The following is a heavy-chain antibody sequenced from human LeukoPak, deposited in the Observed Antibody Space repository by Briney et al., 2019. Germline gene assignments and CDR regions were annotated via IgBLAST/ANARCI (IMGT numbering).Heavy chain of an antibody. CDR2: KNPTSGRT. CDR1: GYTFTSYD. V-gene: IGHV1-8*01. J-gene: IGHJ6*02. Sequence: ASVKVSCKASGYTFTSYDINWVRQATGQGLEWMGWKNPTSGRTGFAQSFQGRLTMTTATSTSTAYMELSSLTSEDTAVYYCARGPVKTHGMDVWGQGTTVTVSS. CDR3: ARGPVKTHGMDV.